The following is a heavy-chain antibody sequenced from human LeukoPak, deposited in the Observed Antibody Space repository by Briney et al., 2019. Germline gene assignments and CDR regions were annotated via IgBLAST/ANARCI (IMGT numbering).Heavy chain of an antibody. D-gene: IGHD2-2*01. CDR2: ISYEGSNK. V-gene: IGHV3-30-3*01. CDR3: ARDHCSSTSCYPNAAIDY. CDR1: GFTFSSYA. J-gene: IGHJ4*02. Sequence: GGSLRLSCAASGFTFSSYAMHWVRQAPGKGLEWVAVISYEGSNKYYADSVRGRFTISRDKSKNTLYLQMNSLRAEDTAVYYCARDHCSSTSCYPNAAIDYWGQGTLVTVSS.